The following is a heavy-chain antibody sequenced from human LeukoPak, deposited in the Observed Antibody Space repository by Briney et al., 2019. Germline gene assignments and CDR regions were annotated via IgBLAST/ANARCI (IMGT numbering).Heavy chain of an antibody. J-gene: IGHJ3*02. CDR3: VMEGFSI. Sequence: PGRSLRLSCAASESIFSRHAVNWVRQAPGKGLEWVSIISTSGGITNYADSVQGRFSISRDNSKNTMYLEMNSLRPEDTALYYCVMEGFSIWGQGTVVTVSS. CDR1: ESIFSRHA. V-gene: IGHV3-23*01. CDR2: ISTSGGIT. D-gene: IGHD3-3*01.